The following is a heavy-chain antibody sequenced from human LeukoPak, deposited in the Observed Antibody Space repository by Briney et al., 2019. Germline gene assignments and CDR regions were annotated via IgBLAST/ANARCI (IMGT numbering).Heavy chain of an antibody. Sequence: GGSLRLSCAASGFTFSIYGMHWVRQAPGKGLEWVALIWYDGSNKYYADSVKGRFTISRDNSKNTLYLQMNSLRAEDTAVYYCARVYSSSWYSDYWGQGTLVTVSS. V-gene: IGHV3-30*02. CDR3: ARVYSSSWYSDY. J-gene: IGHJ4*02. D-gene: IGHD6-13*01. CDR1: GFTFSIYG. CDR2: IWYDGSNK.